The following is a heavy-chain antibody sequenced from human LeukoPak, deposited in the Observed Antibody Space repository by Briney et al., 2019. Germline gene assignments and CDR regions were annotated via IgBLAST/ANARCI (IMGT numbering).Heavy chain of an antibody. CDR3: ARDPAFGGYNPLGDY. CDR2: INHSGST. CDR1: GGSFSGYY. Sequence: SETLSLTCAVYGGSFSGYYWSWIRQPPGKGLEWTGEINHSGSTNYNPSLKSRVTISVDTSKNQFSLKLSSVTAADTAVYYCARDPAFGGYNPLGDYWGQGTLVTVSS. J-gene: IGHJ4*02. D-gene: IGHD5-24*01. V-gene: IGHV4-34*01.